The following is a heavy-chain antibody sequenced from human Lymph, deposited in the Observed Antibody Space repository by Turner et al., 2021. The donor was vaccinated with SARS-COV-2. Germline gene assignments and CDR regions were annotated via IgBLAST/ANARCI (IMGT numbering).Heavy chain of an antibody. Sequence: QVQLLQSGAEVKKPGPAVKVSCKAPGYTFTSYYINWVRPATGQGLEWMGWMNPNSGNTGYAQKFQGRVTMTRNTSISTAYMERSSLRSEDTAVYYCARGRYSGGGMDVWGQGTTVTVSS. V-gene: IGHV1-8*02. CDR3: ARGRYSGGGMDV. CDR2: MNPNSGNT. J-gene: IGHJ6*02. CDR1: GYTFTSYY. D-gene: IGHD1-26*01.